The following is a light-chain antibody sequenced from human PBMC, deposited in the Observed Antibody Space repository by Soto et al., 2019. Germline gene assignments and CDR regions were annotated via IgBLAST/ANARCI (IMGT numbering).Light chain of an antibody. CDR3: RQDHGNSCT. J-gene: IGKJ1*01. Sequence: ATQMTQSPSSLSPSPGDRFTITCRASRDIWSDLSWYQQKPAKAPTLLIYAASNLQSGVPSRFRGSRSGTEFTLTISSLQPADFATYYCRQDHGNSCTFGQGTKVDI. CDR1: RDIWSD. V-gene: IGKV1-6*01. CDR2: AAS.